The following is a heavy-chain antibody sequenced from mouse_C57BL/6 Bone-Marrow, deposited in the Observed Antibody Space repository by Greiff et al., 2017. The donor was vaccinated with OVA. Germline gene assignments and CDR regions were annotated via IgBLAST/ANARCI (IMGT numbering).Heavy chain of an antibody. V-gene: IGHV1-9*01. Sequence: VQLQQSGAELMKPGASVKLSCKATGYTFTGYWIEWVKQRPGHGLEWIGEILPGGGSTNYNEKFKGKATFTADTSSNTAYMQLSSLTTEDSAIYYCAGRPFYYFGSSYGAMDYWGQGTSVTVSS. D-gene: IGHD1-1*01. CDR3: AGRPFYYFGSSYGAMDY. CDR2: ILPGGGST. CDR1: GYTFTGYW. J-gene: IGHJ4*01.